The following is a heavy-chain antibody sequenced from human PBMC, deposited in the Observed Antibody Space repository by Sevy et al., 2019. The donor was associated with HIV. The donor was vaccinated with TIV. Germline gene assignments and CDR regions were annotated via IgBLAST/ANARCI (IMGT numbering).Heavy chain of an antibody. D-gene: IGHD3-16*02. CDR2: IYYSGST. CDR1: GGSISSSSYY. J-gene: IGHJ4*02. V-gene: IGHV4-39*01. CDR3: ARRAARGSYRY. Sequence: SETLSLTCTVSGGSISSSSYYWGWIRQPPGKGLEWIGSIYYSGSTYYNPSLKSRVTISVDTSKNQFSLKLSSVTAADTAVYYCARRAARGSYRYWVQGTLVTVSS.